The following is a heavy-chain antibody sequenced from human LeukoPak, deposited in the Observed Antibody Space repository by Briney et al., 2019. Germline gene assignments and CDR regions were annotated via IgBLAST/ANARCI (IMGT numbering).Heavy chain of an antibody. CDR3: ARCSSSWSLYYFDY. CDR1: EGTISSYY. D-gene: IGHD6-13*01. J-gene: IGHJ4*02. CDR2: IYYSGRT. Sequence: SETLSLTCTVSEGTISSYYWSWIRQPPGKGLEWIGYIYYSGRTNYNPSLKSRVTISVDTSKNQFSLKLSSVTAADTAVYYCARCSSSWSLYYFDYWGQGTLVTVSS. V-gene: IGHV4-59*08.